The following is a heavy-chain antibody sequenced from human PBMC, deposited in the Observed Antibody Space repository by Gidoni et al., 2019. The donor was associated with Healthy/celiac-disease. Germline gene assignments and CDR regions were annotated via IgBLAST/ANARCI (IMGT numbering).Heavy chain of an antibody. J-gene: IGHJ3*02. CDR3: TTVDVLLWFGELSHGAFDI. CDR2: IKSKTDGGTT. CDR1: GFTFSNAW. V-gene: IGHV3-15*01. D-gene: IGHD3-10*01. Sequence: LSCAASGFTFSNAWMSWVRQAPGKGLEWVGRIKSKTDGGTTDYAAPVKGRFTISRDDSKNTLYLQMNSLKTEDTAVYYCTTVDVLLWFGELSHGAFDIWGQGTMVTVSS.